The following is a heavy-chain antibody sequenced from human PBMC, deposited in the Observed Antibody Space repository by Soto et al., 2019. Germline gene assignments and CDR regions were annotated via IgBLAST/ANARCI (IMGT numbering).Heavy chain of an antibody. D-gene: IGHD6-19*01. CDR1: GFTFSNAW. CDR3: TEAPEFPRIAVAGTDAFDI. Sequence: GGSLRLSCAASGFTFSNAWMSWVRQAPGKWLEWVGRIKSKTDGGTTDYAAPVKGRFTISRDDSKNTLYLQMNSLKTEDTAVYYCTEAPEFPRIAVAGTDAFDIWGQGXMVTV. J-gene: IGHJ3*02. CDR2: IKSKTDGGTT. V-gene: IGHV3-15*01.